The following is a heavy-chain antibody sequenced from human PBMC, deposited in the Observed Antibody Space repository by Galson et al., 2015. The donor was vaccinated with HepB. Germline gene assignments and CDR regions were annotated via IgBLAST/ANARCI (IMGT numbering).Heavy chain of an antibody. V-gene: IGHV3-23*01. D-gene: IGHD1-26*01. J-gene: IGHJ6*03. CDR1: GFTFNTYA. CDR2: VRGSGGST. Sequence: SLRLSCAASGFTFNTYAMGWVRQAPGKGLEWVSGVRGSGGSTYYADSVKGRFFISRDKSRSTVSLQMNSLRVEDTAVYYCAKTYSGSSGYHYYMDVWGRGTTVTVSS. CDR3: AKTYSGSSGYHYYMDV.